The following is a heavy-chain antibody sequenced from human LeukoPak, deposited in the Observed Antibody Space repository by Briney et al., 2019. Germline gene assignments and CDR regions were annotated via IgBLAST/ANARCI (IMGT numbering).Heavy chain of an antibody. D-gene: IGHD2-21*01. J-gene: IGHJ4*02. V-gene: IGHV3-64*04. CDR3: ARIVSGDVRPADY. CDR2: ISSDGGST. Sequence: GGSLRLSCSASGFTFSSYGMQWGRQAPGKGLEYVSAISSDGGSTYYADSVKGRFTISRDNSKNTLYLQMNSLRAEDTAVYYCARIVSGDVRPADYWGQGTLVTVSS. CDR1: GFTFSSYG.